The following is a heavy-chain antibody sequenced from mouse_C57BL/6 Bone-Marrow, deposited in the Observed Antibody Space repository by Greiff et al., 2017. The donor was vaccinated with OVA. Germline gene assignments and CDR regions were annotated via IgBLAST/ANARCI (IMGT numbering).Heavy chain of an antibody. CDR2: ISSGSSTI. D-gene: IGHD1-1*01. CDR1: GFTFSDYG. CDR3: AKDSSPYYYAMDY. J-gene: IGHJ4*01. V-gene: IGHV5-17*01. Sequence: DVMLVESGGGLVKPGGSLKLSCAASGFTFSDYGMHWVRQAPEKGLEWVAYISSGSSTIYYADTVKGRFTISRDNAKNTLFLQMTSLRSEDTAMYYCAKDSSPYYYAMDYWGQGTSVTVSS.